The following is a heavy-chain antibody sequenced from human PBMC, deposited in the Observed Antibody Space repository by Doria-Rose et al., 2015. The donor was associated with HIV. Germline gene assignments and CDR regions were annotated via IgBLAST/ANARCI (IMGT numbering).Heavy chain of an antibody. V-gene: IGHV2-26*01. Sequence: QVTLKESGPVLVKPTETLTLTCTVSGVSLSSPGMGVSWIRQPPGKALEWLANIFSDDERAYKTSLTSRLTISRCTSESQVVLTMTDMDPVDTATYYCARIKSSRWYHKYYFDFWGQGTLVIVSA. J-gene: IGHJ4*02. D-gene: IGHD6-13*01. CDR1: GVSLSSPGMG. CDR3: ARIKSSRWYHKYYFDF. CDR2: IFSDDER.